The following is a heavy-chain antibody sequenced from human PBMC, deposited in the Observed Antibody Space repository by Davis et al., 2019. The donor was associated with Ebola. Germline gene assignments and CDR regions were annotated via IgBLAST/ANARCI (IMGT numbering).Heavy chain of an antibody. CDR1: GNSFSSHW. J-gene: IGHJ3*01. CDR2: IFTGDSDT. CDR3: ASLRRTITGMDDAFDL. Sequence: GESLKISCQDSGNSFSSHWIGWVRQMPGKGLEWMGIIFTGDSDTRYSPSFRGQVTLSAGKSIKTTFLQWSSLKASDTAMYYCASLRRTITGMDDAFDLWGQGTMVTVSS. V-gene: IGHV5-51*01. D-gene: IGHD5-24*01.